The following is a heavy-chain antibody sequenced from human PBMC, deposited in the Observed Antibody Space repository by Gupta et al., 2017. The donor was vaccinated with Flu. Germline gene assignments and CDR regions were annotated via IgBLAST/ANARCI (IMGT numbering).Heavy chain of an antibody. V-gene: IGHV3-23*01. CDR3: AKTQDYETTGYYGDALDI. J-gene: IGHJ3*02. CDR1: GLSFSTYA. CDR2: IGGSDGGT. Sequence: EVQLMESGGGWVQPGGSLRLSCSASGLSFSTYAMTCVRQPSGKGLEWVSGIGGSDGGTYYADSVKGRFTILRDISRNTLSLQRTSLRAEDTAVYYCAKTQDYETTGYYGDALDIWGQGTMVTVSS. D-gene: IGHD3-22*01.